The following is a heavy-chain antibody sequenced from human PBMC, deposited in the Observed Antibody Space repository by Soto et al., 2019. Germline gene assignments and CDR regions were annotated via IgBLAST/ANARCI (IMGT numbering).Heavy chain of an antibody. Sequence: QVQLVESGGGVVQPGRSLRLSCAASGFTFSSYAMHWVRQAPGKGLEWVAVISYDGSNKYYADSVKGRFTISRDNSKNTLYLQMNSLRAEDTAVYYCVRETIVAKIKYYYYGMEVWGQWTTVTVSS. D-gene: IGHD5-12*01. CDR1: GFTFSSYA. V-gene: IGHV3-30-3*01. CDR3: VRETIVAKIKYYYYGMEV. J-gene: IGHJ6*02. CDR2: ISYDGSNK.